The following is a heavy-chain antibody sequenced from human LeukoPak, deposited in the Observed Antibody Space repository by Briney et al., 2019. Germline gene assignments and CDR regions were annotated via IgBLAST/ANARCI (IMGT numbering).Heavy chain of an antibody. D-gene: IGHD2-15*01. J-gene: IGHJ4*02. CDR1: GFTFSSYA. CDR3: AKGEGYCSGGSCYPSNYFDY. CDR2: ISGSGGST. V-gene: IGHV3-23*01. Sequence: GGSLRLSCAASGFTFSSYAMSWVRQAPGKGLEWVSAISGSGGSTYYADSVKGRFTISRDNSKNTLYLQMNSLRAEDTAVYYCAKGEGYCSGGSCYPSNYFDYWGQGTLVTVSP.